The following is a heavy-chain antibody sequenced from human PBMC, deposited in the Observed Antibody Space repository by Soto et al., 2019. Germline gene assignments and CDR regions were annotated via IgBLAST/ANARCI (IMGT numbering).Heavy chain of an antibody. V-gene: IGHV1-2*04. J-gene: IGHJ6*03. CDR2: INPNSGGT. D-gene: IGHD6-13*01. CDR1: GYTFTGYY. CDR3: ARRGWESIAAHPYYYYYMDV. Sequence: ASVKVSCKASGYTFTGYYMHWVRQASGQGLEWMGWINPNSGGTNYAQKFQGWVTMTRDTSISTAYMELSRLRSDDTAVYYCARRGWESIAAHPYYYYYMDVWGKGTTVTVSS.